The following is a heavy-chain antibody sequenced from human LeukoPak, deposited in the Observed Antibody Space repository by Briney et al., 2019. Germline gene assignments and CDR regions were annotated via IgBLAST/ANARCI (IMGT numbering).Heavy chain of an antibody. D-gene: IGHD6-13*01. V-gene: IGHV3-7*03. CDR1: GFPFSSYS. CDR3: ARSIPYGTTWYGRSDY. CDR2: IKPDGTTK. J-gene: IGHJ4*02. Sequence: GGSLRLSCAASGFPFSSYSMTWVRQAPGKGLEWVANIKPDGTTKFYVDSVKGRFTISRDNALNSLYLQMNGLRAEDTAIYYCARSIPYGTTWYGRSDYWGQGTLVTVSS.